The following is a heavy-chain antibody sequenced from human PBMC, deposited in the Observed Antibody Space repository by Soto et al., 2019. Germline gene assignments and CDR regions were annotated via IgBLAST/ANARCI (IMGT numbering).Heavy chain of an antibody. Sequence: EVQLVESGGGLVKPGVSLRLSCAASGFTFSTYTMNWVRQTPGKGLEWVSSISSGGSYIFYADSVKGRFTIARDNAKNSLYLQMSSLRSEDTALYYCARAHYYVAGSLSDYWGQGTLVTVSS. D-gene: IGHD3-10*01. J-gene: IGHJ4*02. CDR2: ISSGGSYI. V-gene: IGHV3-21*01. CDR1: GFTFSTYT. CDR3: ARAHYYVAGSLSDY.